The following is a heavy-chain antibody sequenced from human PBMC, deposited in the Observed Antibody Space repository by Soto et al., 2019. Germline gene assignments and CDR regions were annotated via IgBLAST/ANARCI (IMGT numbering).Heavy chain of an antibody. V-gene: IGHV2-26*01. D-gene: IGHD3-22*01. Sequence: SGPTLVNPTETLTLTCTVSGFSLSNARMGVSWIRQPPGKALEWLAHIFSNDQKSYSTSLKSRLTISQDTSKSQVFLTMTNMDPVDPATYYCARMAPYYDDSSGPFQHWGQGTLVTVSS. CDR1: GFSLSNARMG. CDR2: IFSNDQK. CDR3: ARMAPYYDDSSGPFQH. J-gene: IGHJ1*01.